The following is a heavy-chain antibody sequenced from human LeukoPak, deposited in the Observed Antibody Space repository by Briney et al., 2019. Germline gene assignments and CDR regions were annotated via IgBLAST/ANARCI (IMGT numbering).Heavy chain of an antibody. CDR2: ISYDGSNK. CDR3: ARERADTAMVTRRVFDY. V-gene: IGHV3-30-3*01. Sequence: GGSLKLSCAASGFTFSSYAMYRVRQAPGKGLEWVAVISYDGSNKYYVDSVKGRFTISRDNSKNTLYLQMNSLRAEDTAVYYCARERADTAMVTRRVFDYWGQGTLVTVSS. J-gene: IGHJ4*02. CDR1: GFTFSSYA. D-gene: IGHD5-18*01.